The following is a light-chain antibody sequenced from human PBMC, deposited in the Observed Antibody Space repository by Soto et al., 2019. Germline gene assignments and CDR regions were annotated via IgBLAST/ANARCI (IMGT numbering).Light chain of an antibody. Sequence: DIQMTQSPSTLSGSVGDRVTITCRASQTISSWLAWYQQKPGKAPKLLIYKASTLKSGVPSRFSGSESGTEVPLTIRSLQPDAFATECVQHYKSHSQAFGQQPKVELK. J-gene: IGKJ1*01. CDR3: QHYKSHSQA. CDR1: QTISSW. CDR2: KAS. V-gene: IGKV1-5*03.